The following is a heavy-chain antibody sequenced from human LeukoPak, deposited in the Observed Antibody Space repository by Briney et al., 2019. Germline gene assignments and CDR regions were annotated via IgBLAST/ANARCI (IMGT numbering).Heavy chain of an antibody. CDR3: ARGIAATQYYYYNYMDV. V-gene: IGHV4-34*01. CDR2: INHSGST. D-gene: IGHD6-13*01. J-gene: IGHJ6*03. CDR1: GGSFSGYH. Sequence: SETLSLTCAVYGGSFSGYHWSWIRQPPGKGLEWIGEINHSGSTNYNPSLKSRVTISVDTSKNQFSLKLSSVTAADTAVYYCARGIAATQYYYYNYMDVWGKGTTVTVSS.